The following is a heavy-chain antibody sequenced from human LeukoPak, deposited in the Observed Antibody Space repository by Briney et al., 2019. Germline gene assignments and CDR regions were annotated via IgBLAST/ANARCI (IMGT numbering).Heavy chain of an antibody. Sequence: GGSLRLSCAASGFTFSNAWMSWVRQAPGKGLEWVGRIESKTDGGTTDYAAPVKGRFTISRDDSKNTLYLQMNSLKTEDTAVYYCTTDPVGYWGQGTLVTVSS. D-gene: IGHD2-2*01. V-gene: IGHV3-15*04. CDR2: IESKTDGGTT. CDR3: TTDPVGY. CDR1: GFTFSNAW. J-gene: IGHJ4*02.